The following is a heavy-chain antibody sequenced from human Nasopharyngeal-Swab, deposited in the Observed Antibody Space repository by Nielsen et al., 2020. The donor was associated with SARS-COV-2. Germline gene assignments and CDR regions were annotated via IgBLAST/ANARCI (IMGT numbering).Heavy chain of an antibody. CDR3: ARGTGTPFDY. D-gene: IGHD2-8*02. V-gene: IGHV3-30-3*01. CDR2: ISYDGSNK. Sequence: GGSLRLSCAASGFTFSSYAMHWVRQAPGKGLEWVAVISYDGSNKYYADSVKGRFTISRDNSKNTLYLKMNSLRAEDTAVYYCARGTGTPFDYWGQGTLVTVSS. CDR1: GFTFSSYA. J-gene: IGHJ4*02.